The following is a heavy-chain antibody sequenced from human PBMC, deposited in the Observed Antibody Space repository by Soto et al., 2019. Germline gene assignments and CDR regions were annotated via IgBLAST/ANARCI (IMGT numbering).Heavy chain of an antibody. Sequence: PSETLSLTCTVSGGSISSGGYYWSWIRQHPGKGLEWIGYIYYSGSTYYNPSLKSRVTISVDTSKNQFSLKLSSVTAADTAVYYCARGRYCSGGSCYYYYCMDVWGQGTTVTVSS. CDR2: IYYSGST. V-gene: IGHV4-31*03. CDR3: ARGRYCSGGSCYYYYCMDV. J-gene: IGHJ6*02. CDR1: GGSISSGGYY. D-gene: IGHD2-15*01.